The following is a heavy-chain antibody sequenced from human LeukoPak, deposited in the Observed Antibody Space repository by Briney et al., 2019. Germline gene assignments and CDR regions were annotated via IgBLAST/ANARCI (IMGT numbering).Heavy chain of an antibody. CDR2: ISSSGSTT. J-gene: IGHJ5*02. D-gene: IGHD1-7*01. V-gene: IGHV3-48*03. CDR1: GFTFSSYE. CDR3: ARGATDTTRWFDP. Sequence: PGGSLRLSCAASGFTFSSYEMNWVRQAPGKGLEWVSYISSSGSTTYYADSVKGRFTISRDNAKNSLYLQMNGLRADDTATYYCARGATDTTRWFDPWGQGTLVTVPS.